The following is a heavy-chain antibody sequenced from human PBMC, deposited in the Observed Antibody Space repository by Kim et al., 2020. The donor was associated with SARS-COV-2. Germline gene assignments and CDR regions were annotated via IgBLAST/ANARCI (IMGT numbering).Heavy chain of an antibody. CDR2: INPNSGGT. CDR1: GYTFTGYY. V-gene: IGHV1-2*04. D-gene: IGHD3-9*01. Sequence: ASVKVSCKASGYTFTGYYMHWVRQAPGQGLEWMGWINPNSGGTNYAQKFQGWVTMTRDTSISTAYMELSRLRSDDTAVYYCARVEPYYDILTGYANYYYYGMDVWGQGTTVTVSS. CDR3: ARVEPYYDILTGYANYYYYGMDV. J-gene: IGHJ6*02.